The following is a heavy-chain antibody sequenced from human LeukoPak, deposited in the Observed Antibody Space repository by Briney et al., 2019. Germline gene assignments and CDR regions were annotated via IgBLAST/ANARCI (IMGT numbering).Heavy chain of an antibody. CDR3: AKDIRAGPGGFDY. CDR2: ISWNSGSI. D-gene: IGHD1-26*01. J-gene: IGHJ4*02. Sequence: GGSLRLSCAASGFTFDDYAMHWVRQAPGKGLEWVSGISWNSGSIGYADSVKGRFNISRDNAKNSLYLQMNSLRAEDTALYYCAKDIRAGPGGFDYWGQGTLVTVSS. CDR1: GFTFDDYA. V-gene: IGHV3-9*01.